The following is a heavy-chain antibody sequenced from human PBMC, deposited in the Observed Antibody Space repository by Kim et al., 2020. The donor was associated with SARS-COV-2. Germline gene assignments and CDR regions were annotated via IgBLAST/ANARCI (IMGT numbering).Heavy chain of an antibody. J-gene: IGHJ4*02. D-gene: IGHD6-13*01. Sequence: GGSLRLSCAASGFTFSSYSMNWVRQAPGKGLEWVSYISSSSSTIYYADSVKGRFTISRDNAKNSLYLQMNSLRAEDTAVYYCARDDPLPSAGGSWYAPDYWGQGTLVTVSS. CDR3: ARDDPLPSAGGSWYAPDY. V-gene: IGHV3-48*04. CDR2: ISSSSSTI. CDR1: GFTFSSYS.